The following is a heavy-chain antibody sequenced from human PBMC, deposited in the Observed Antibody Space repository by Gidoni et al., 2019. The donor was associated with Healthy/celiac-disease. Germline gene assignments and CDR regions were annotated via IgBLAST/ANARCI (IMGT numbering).Heavy chain of an antibody. Sequence: QVQLQQWGAGLLKPSETLSLTCAVYGGSFSGYYWSWIRQPPGKGREWIGEINHGGSTTYNPSLKSRVTISVDTSKNQFSLKLSSVTAADTAVYYCARAFYYYGSGSYPGTFNWFDPWGQGTLVTVSS. J-gene: IGHJ5*02. CDR3: ARAFYYYGSGSYPGTFNWFDP. D-gene: IGHD3-10*01. CDR1: GGSFSGYY. CDR2: INHGGST. V-gene: IGHV4-34*01.